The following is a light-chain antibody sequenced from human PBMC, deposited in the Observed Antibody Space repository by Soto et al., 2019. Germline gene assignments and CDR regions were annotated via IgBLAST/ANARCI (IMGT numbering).Light chain of an antibody. CDR2: GAS. V-gene: IGKV3-15*01. Sequence: EIVMTQSPATLSVSPGERATLSCSASQSVSSSLAWYQQKPGQAPRLLIYGASTRATGIPARFSGSGSGTEFTLTISSLQSEDVAVDYCQNDTNCPMYTFGQGTKLEIK. CDR1: QSVSSS. CDR3: QNDTNCPMYT. J-gene: IGKJ2*01.